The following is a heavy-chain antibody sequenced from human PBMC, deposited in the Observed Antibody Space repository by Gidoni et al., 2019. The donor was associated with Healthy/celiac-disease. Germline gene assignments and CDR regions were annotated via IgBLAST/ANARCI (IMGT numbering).Heavy chain of an antibody. V-gene: IGHV4-34*01. Sequence: QVQLQQWGAGLLKPSETLYLTCAVYGGSFSGYYWSWIRQPPGKGLEWIGEINHSGSTNYNPSHKSRVTISVDTSKNQFSLKLSSVTAADTAVYYCARDCSGGSCYYYYGMDVWGQGTTVTVSS. CDR2: INHSGST. CDR3: ARDCSGGSCYYYYGMDV. J-gene: IGHJ6*02. D-gene: IGHD2-15*01. CDR1: GGSFSGYY.